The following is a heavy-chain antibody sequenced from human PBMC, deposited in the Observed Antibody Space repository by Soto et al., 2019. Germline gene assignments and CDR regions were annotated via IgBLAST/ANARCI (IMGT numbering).Heavy chain of an antibody. CDR2: IYYSGST. D-gene: IGHD3-22*01. J-gene: IGHJ4*02. Sequence: SETLSLTCTVSGGSISSYYWSWIRQPPGKGLEWIGYIYYSGSTNYNPSLKSRVTISVDTSKNQFSLKLSSVTAADTAVYYCARENQDHYDSSGYRPFDYWGQGTLVTVSS. CDR1: GGSISSYY. V-gene: IGHV4-59*01. CDR3: ARENQDHYDSSGYRPFDY.